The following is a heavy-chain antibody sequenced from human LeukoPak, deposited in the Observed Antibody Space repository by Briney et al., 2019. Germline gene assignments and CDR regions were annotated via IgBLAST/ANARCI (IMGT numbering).Heavy chain of an antibody. CDR3: ARDGGWGLYFDY. V-gene: IGHV3-48*03. CDR1: GFTFSSYE. CDR2: IDTSESTI. J-gene: IGHJ4*02. D-gene: IGHD6-19*01. Sequence: GGSLRLSRAASGFTFSSYEMNWVRQAPGKGLEWVSYIDTSESTIYYADSVKGRFTISRDNAKNSLYLQMNSLRAEDTAVYYCARDGGWGLYFDYWGQGTLVTVSS.